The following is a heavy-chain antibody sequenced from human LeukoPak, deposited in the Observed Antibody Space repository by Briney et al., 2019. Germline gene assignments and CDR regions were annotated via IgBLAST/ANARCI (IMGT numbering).Heavy chain of an antibody. D-gene: IGHD6-6*01. CDR2: TYYSGNT. J-gene: IGHJ6*03. V-gene: IGHV4-59*01. Sequence: PSETLSLTCTVSGGSISNKYWSWIRQPPGKGLEWIGYTYYSGNTNYNPSLKSRVTILVDTSKNQVSLKLSSVTAADTAVYFCARDWGVGGRPGYMDVWGKGTTVTVSS. CDR3: ARDWGVGGRPGYMDV. CDR1: GGSISNKY.